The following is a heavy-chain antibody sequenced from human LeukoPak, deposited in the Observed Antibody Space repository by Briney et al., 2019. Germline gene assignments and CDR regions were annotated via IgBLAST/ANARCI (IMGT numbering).Heavy chain of an antibody. D-gene: IGHD5-18*01. CDR3: ARHLYSYGPDY. J-gene: IGHJ4*02. V-gene: IGHV4-59*08. CDR1: GGSISSYY. CDR2: IYYSGST. Sequence: SETLSLTCTVSGGSISSYYWSWIRQPPGEGLEWIGYIYYSGSTNYNPSLKSRVTISVDTSKNQFSLKLSSVTAADTAVYYCARHLYSYGPDYWGQGTLVTVSS.